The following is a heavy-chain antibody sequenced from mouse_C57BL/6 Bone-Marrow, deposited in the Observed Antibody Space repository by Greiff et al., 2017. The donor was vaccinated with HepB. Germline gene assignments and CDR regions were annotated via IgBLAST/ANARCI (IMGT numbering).Heavy chain of an antibody. CDR2: IYPRSGNT. D-gene: IGHD2-4*01. CDR3: AREEDYWFAY. J-gene: IGHJ3*01. Sequence: VQLQESGAELARPGASVKLSCKTSGYTFTSYGISWVKQRTGQGLEWIGEIYPRSGNTYYNEKFKGKATLTADKSSSTAYMELRSLTSEDSAVYVCAREEDYWFAYWGQGTLVTVSA. V-gene: IGHV1-81*01. CDR1: GYTFTSYG.